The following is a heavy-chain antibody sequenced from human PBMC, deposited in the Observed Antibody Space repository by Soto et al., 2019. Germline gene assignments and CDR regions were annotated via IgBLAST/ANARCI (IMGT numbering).Heavy chain of an antibody. J-gene: IGHJ3*02. CDR2: ISGSGGST. Sequence: VQLLESGGGLVQPGGSLRLSCAASGFTFSSYAMSWVRQAPGKGLEWVSAISGSGGSTYYADSVKGRFTISRDNSKNPLYLQMNSLRAEDTAVYYCAKDRFPNSSGWYAGYDAFDIWGQGTMVTVSS. V-gene: IGHV3-23*01. CDR3: AKDRFPNSSGWYAGYDAFDI. CDR1: GFTFSSYA. D-gene: IGHD6-19*01.